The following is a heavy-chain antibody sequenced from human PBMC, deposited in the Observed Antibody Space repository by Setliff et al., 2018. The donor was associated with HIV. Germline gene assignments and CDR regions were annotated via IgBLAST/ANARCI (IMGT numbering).Heavy chain of an antibody. CDR3: ARGPRCTSANCYTLNYFDP. Sequence: KPGGSLRLSCAASGFTFSSYSMNWVRQAPGKGLEWVSYISSSSSYIYYADFVQGRFDIFRDTYRNILFLQMDRLRPDDTAVYYCARGPRCTSANCYTLNYFDPWCQGALVTVSS. CDR1: GFTFSSYS. V-gene: IGHV3-21*06. D-gene: IGHD2-8*01. CDR2: ISSSSSYI. J-gene: IGHJ5*02.